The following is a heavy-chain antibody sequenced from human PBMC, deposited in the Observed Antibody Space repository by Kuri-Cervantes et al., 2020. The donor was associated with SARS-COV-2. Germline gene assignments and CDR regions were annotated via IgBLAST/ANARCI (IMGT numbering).Heavy chain of an antibody. CDR2: ISYDGSNK. CDR3: ARASELTGYSSSWPYNWFDP. D-gene: IGHD6-13*01. CDR1: GFTFSSYG. V-gene: IGHV3-30*12. J-gene: IGHJ5*02. Sequence: GGSLRLSCAASGFTFSSYGMHWVRQAPGKGLEWVAVISYDGSNKYYADSVKGRFTISRDNSKNTLYLQMNSLRAEDTAVYYCARASELTGYSSSWPYNWFDPWGQGTLVTVSS.